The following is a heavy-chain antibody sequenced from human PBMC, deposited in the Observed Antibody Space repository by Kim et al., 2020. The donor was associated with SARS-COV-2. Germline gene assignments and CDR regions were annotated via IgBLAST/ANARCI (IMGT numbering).Heavy chain of an antibody. V-gene: IGHV4-31*03. J-gene: IGHJ5*01. CDR3: VRQDKVAWFNF. CDR2: IYYNGNT. CDR1: GEPMNSGKYY. Sequence: SETLSLTCTVSGEPMNSGKYYWSWVRQHPGKGLEWIGNIYYNGNTYYNSTLKSRVTISLDTSKNQFSLNLSSVTAADAAIFYCVRQDKVAWFNFWGQGSLVTVSS.